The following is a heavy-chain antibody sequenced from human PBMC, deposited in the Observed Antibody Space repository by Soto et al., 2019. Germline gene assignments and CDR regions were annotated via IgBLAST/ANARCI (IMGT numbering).Heavy chain of an antibody. J-gene: IGHJ4*02. CDR2: INAGNGNT. Sequence: ASEKVSCKTSGYIFTDYTMHWVRQAPGQRLEWMGWINAGNGNTKYSQNVQGRVTITRDTSASAAYMELSSLRFEDTAVYYCARDRRSRELLGYLDCWGQGTQVTVCS. CDR1: GYIFTDYT. V-gene: IGHV1-3*01. D-gene: IGHD1-7*01. CDR3: ARDRRSRELLGYLDC.